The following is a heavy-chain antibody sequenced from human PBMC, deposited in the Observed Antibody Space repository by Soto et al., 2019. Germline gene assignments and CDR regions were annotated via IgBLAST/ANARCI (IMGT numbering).Heavy chain of an antibody. Sequence: QVQLQESGPGLVKPSETLSLTCTVSGGSISSYYWSWNRQPPGKGLEWIGYIYYSGSTNYNPSLKSRVTISVDTSKNQFSLKLTSVTAADTAVYYCASSNIAAAGFYYYGMDVWGRGTTVTVSS. CDR2: IYYSGST. V-gene: IGHV4-59*01. CDR3: ASSNIAAAGFYYYGMDV. CDR1: GGSISSYY. J-gene: IGHJ6*02. D-gene: IGHD6-13*01.